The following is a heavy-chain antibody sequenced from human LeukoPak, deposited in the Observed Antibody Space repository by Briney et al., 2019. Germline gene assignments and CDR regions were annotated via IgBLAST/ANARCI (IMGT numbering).Heavy chain of an antibody. D-gene: IGHD6-13*01. Sequence: SETLSLTCTVSGGSISSSSYYWGWIRQPPGKGLEWIGSIYYSGSTYYNPSLKSRVTISVDMSKNRFSLKLSSVTAADTALYYCARQAYSSTWYIDYWGQGTLVTVSS. CDR2: IYYSGST. CDR1: GGSISSSSYY. J-gene: IGHJ4*02. V-gene: IGHV4-39*01. CDR3: ARQAYSSTWYIDY.